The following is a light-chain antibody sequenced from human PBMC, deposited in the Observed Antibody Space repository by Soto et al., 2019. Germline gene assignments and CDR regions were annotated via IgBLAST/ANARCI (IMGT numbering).Light chain of an antibody. J-gene: IGKJ1*01. CDR2: GAS. V-gene: IGKV3-15*01. CDR1: QSVNNK. CDR3: QQYNNWPPWT. Sequence: EIVMTQSPATLSVSPGERATLSCRASQSVNNKVAWYQQKPGQAPRLLIYGASTRATGIPARFSGSGSGTEFTLTISSLQSEDFAVYYCQQYNNWPPWTFGQGTKVEI.